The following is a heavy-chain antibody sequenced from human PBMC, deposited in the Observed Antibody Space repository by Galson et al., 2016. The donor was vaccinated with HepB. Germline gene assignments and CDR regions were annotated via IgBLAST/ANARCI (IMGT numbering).Heavy chain of an antibody. V-gene: IGHV3-48*03. Sequence: SLRLSCAASGFTFSRYGMNWVRQAPGKGLEWVSYISSSGTTIYYADSVKGRFTISRDNAKKSLYLQMSSLRAEDTAVYYCARAPIEVDGMRHYYYGMDVWGQGTTVTVSS. CDR3: ARAPIEVDGMRHYYYGMDV. J-gene: IGHJ6*02. CDR1: GFTFSRYG. D-gene: IGHD6-13*01. CDR2: ISSSGTTI.